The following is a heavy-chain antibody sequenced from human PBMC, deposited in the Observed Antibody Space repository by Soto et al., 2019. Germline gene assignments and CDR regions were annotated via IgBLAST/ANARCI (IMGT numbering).Heavy chain of an antibody. J-gene: IGHJ3*02. V-gene: IGHV1-69*01. Sequence: QVQLVQSGAEVKKPGSSVKVSCKASGGTFSSYAISWVRQAPGQGLEWMGGIIPIFGTANYAQKFQGRVTLTADETTSTAYTELSSLRSEDTAVYYCARRWMATLPYDAFDIWGQGTMVTVSS. CDR2: IIPIFGTA. CDR3: ARRWMATLPYDAFDI. CDR1: GGTFSSYA. D-gene: IGHD5-12*01.